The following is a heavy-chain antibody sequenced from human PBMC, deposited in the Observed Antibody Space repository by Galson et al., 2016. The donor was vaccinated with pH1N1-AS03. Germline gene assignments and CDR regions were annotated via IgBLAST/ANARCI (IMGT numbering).Heavy chain of an antibody. V-gene: IGHV3-30*18. Sequence: LSCAASGFTISNFGMLWVRQAPGQGLEWVAIISFDGTNKYYADSVKGRFSISRDNSKNTLFLQMSALRAEDTAVYYCANDFNYDFWSGYSFYWGQGALVTVSS. D-gene: IGHD3/OR15-3a*01. CDR2: ISFDGTNK. CDR1: GFTISNFG. CDR3: ANDFNYDFWSGYSFY. J-gene: IGHJ4*02.